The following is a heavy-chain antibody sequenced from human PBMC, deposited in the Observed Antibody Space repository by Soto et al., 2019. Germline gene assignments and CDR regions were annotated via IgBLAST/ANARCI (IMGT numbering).Heavy chain of an antibody. CDR2: INPKSGGT. J-gene: IGHJ6*02. D-gene: IGHD2-8*01. V-gene: IGHV1-2*04. CDR1: GYSFTDYH. CDR3: ARGHSTDCSNGVCSFFYNHEMDV. Sequence: QVQLVQSGAEVKKPGASVRVSCKASGYSFTDYHIHWVRQAPGQGLEWLGRINPKSGGTSTAQKFQVWVTLTRDRSIGTVYMELTRLGSDDTAVYFCARGHSTDCSNGVCSFFYNHEMDVWGQGTTVTVSS.